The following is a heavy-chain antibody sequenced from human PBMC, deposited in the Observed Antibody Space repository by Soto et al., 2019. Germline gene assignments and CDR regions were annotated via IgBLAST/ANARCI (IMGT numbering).Heavy chain of an antibody. V-gene: IGHV3-23*01. J-gene: IGHJ6*02. CDR1: GFTFSSYA. CDR3: AKDIGYCSGGSCGFDYYYGMDV. Sequence: GGSLRLSCAASGFTFSSYAMSWVRQAPGKGLEWVSAISGSGGSTYYADSVKGRFTISRDNSKNTLYLKMNSLRAEDTAVDYCAKDIGYCSGGSCGFDYYYGMDVWGQGTTVTVSS. D-gene: IGHD2-15*01. CDR2: ISGSGGST.